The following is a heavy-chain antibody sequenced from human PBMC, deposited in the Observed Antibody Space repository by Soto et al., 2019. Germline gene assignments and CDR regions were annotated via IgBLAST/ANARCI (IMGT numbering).Heavy chain of an antibody. J-gene: IGHJ6*03. Sequence: GGSLRLSCAASGFTFDDYAMHWVRQAPGKGLEWVSGISWNSGSIGYADSVKGRFTISRDNAKNSLYLQMNSLRAEDTALYYCAKVAAAGTYYYYYYMDVWGKGTTVTVSS. CDR1: GFTFDDYA. CDR2: ISWNSGSI. D-gene: IGHD6-13*01. CDR3: AKVAAAGTYYYYYYMDV. V-gene: IGHV3-9*01.